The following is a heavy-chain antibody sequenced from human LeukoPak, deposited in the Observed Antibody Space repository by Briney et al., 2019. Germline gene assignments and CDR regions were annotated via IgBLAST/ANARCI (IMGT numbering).Heavy chain of an antibody. CDR1: GYTFTDYY. J-gene: IGHJ4*02. V-gene: IGHV1-2*02. D-gene: IGHD4-17*01. Sequence: ASVKVSCKASGYTFTDYYIHWVRQAPGQGLEWMAWINPDTGVTNYAQKLQGRVTMTTDTFTSTAYMELRSLRSDDTAVYYCARSDYADYWGPGTLVTVSS. CDR2: INPDTGVT. CDR3: ARSDYADY.